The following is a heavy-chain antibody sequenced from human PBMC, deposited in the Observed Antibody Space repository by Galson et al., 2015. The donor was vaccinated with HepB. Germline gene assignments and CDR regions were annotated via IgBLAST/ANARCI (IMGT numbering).Heavy chain of an antibody. Sequence: SLRLSCAASGFTFSSYAMHWVRQAPGKGLEWVAVISYDGSNKYYADSVKGRFTISRDNSKNTLYLQMNSLSAEDTAVYYCARSLGVAGNDYWGQGTLVTVSS. J-gene: IGHJ4*02. CDR2: ISYDGSNK. V-gene: IGHV3-30-3*01. D-gene: IGHD6-19*01. CDR3: ARSLGVAGNDY. CDR1: GFTFSSYA.